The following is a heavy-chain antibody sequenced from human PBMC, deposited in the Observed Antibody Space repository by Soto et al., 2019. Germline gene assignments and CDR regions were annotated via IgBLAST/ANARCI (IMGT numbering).Heavy chain of an antibody. CDR2: ISGSGGST. Sequence: GGSLRLSCAASGFTFSSYAMSWVRQAPGKGLEWVSAISGSGGSTYYADSVKGRFTISRDNSKNTLYLQMNSLRAEDTAVYYCAKAPGGGIFGVVMTFDYWGQGTLVTVSS. CDR1: GFTFSSYA. V-gene: IGHV3-23*01. CDR3: AKAPGGGIFGVVMTFDY. J-gene: IGHJ4*02. D-gene: IGHD3-3*01.